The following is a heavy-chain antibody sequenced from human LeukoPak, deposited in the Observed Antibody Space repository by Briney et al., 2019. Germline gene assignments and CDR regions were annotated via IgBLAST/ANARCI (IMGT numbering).Heavy chain of an antibody. V-gene: IGHV4-30-4*08. CDR3: ARLGSGLPRYGPLLLDY. CDR2: IYYSGSN. J-gene: IGHJ4*02. CDR1: GGSISSGAYY. Sequence: PSETLSLTCTVSGGSISSGAYYWSWIRQHPGKGLEWIGYIYYSGSNYYNPSLKSRVTISVDTSKNQFSLKLSSVTAADTAVYYCARLGSGLPRYGPLLLDYWGQGTLVTVSS. D-gene: IGHD3-10*01.